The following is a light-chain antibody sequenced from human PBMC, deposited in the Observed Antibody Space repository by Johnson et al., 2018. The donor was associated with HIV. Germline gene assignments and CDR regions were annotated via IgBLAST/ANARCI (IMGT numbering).Light chain of an antibody. CDR2: ETN. J-gene: IGLJ1*01. V-gene: IGLV1-51*02. Sequence: HSVLTQPPSVSAAPGQKVTISCSGSSSNIGNNYVSWYQQLPGTAPKLLIYETNKRPSGIPDRFSGSKSGTSATLGITGLPAGDEADYYCGTWDSSLSAYVFGIGTKVTVL. CDR3: GTWDSSLSAYV. CDR1: SSNIGNNY.